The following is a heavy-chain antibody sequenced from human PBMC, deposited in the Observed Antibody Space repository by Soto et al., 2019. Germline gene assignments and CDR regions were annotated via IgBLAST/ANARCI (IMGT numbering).Heavy chain of an antibody. CDR3: AIDIIIVYTPVDDFEY. J-gene: IGHJ4*02. Sequence: EVQLVESGGGLVQPGGSLRLSCATSGFTFSNYWMHWVRQVPGKGLMWVSRITPDGSYTSYADSVKGRFTISRDNAKNTMYPQMNGLRVKDKAIYYCAIDIIIVYTPVDDFEYWGQGTLVCVSS. CDR2: ITPDGSYT. CDR1: GFTFSNYW. V-gene: IGHV3-74*01. D-gene: IGHD2-8*01.